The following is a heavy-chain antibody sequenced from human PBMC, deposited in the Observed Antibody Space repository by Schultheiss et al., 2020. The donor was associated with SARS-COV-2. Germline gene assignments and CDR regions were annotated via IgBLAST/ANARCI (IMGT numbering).Heavy chain of an antibody. J-gene: IGHJ4*02. CDR1: GGSFSGYY. V-gene: IGHV4-34*01. CDR2: INHSGST. Sequence: SETLSLTCAVYGGSFSGYYWSWIRQPPGKGLEWIGEINHSGSTNYNPSLKSRVTISVDTSTNQFSLKLSSVTAADTAVYYCARVRYDFWSGYFPTYFDYWGQGALVTVSS. CDR3: ARVRYDFWSGYFPTYFDY. D-gene: IGHD3-3*01.